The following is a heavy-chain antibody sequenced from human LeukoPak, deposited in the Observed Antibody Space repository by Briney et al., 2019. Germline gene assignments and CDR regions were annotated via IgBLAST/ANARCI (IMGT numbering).Heavy chain of an antibody. V-gene: IGHV3-48*01. Sequence: GGSLRLSCAASGFTFISYNMNWVRQAPGKGLEWVSYISSSSSIIYYADSVKGRFTVSRDSAKSSLYLQMNSLRAEDTAVYYCAKVYGGDYYYYYMDVWGKGTTVTVSS. CDR3: AKVYGGDYYYYYMDV. J-gene: IGHJ6*03. CDR1: GFTFISYN. D-gene: IGHD3-10*01. CDR2: ISSSSSII.